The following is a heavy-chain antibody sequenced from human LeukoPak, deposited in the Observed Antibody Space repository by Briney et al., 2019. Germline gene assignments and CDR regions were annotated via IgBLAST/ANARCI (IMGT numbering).Heavy chain of an antibody. J-gene: IGHJ6*02. V-gene: IGHV4-34*01. Sequence: PSETLSLTCAVYGGSFSGYYWSWIRQPPGKGLEWIGEINHSGSTNYNPSLKSRGTISVDTSKNQFSLKLSSVTAADTAVYYCASYKRNSGMDVWGQGTTVTVSS. D-gene: IGHD1-14*01. CDR2: INHSGST. CDR1: GGSFSGYY. CDR3: ASYKRNSGMDV.